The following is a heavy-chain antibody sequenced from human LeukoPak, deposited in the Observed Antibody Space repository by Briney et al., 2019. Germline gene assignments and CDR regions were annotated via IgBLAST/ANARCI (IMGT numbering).Heavy chain of an antibody. Sequence: SVKVSCKASGGTFSGYAISWVRQAPGQGLEWMGGIIPTFGTANYAQKFQGRVTITADESTSTAYMELSSLRSEDTAVYYCARRARLLENRQFDPWGQGTLVTVSS. D-gene: IGHD2-15*01. CDR2: IIPTFGTA. CDR3: ARRARLLENRQFDP. V-gene: IGHV1-69*13. CDR1: GGTFSGYA. J-gene: IGHJ5*02.